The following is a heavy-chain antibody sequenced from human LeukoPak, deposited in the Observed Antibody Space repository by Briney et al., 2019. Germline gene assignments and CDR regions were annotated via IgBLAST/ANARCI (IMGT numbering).Heavy chain of an antibody. CDR3: ARSRYDNSWSLGAWNY. CDR1: GGSISSSSYY. D-gene: IGHD6-13*01. Sequence: PSETLSLTCTVSGGSISSSSYYWGWIRQPPGKGLEWIGSIYYSGSTYYNPSLKGRVTISVDTSKNQFSLKLSSVTAADTAVYYCARSRYDNSWSLGAWNYWGQGTLVTVSS. J-gene: IGHJ4*02. V-gene: IGHV4-39*07. CDR2: IYYSGST.